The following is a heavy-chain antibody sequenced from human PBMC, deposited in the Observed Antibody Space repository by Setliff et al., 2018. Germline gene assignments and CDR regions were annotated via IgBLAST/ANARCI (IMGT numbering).Heavy chain of an antibody. CDR3: ARDGGSSWYEGNWFDP. CDR2: INSDGSST. V-gene: IGHV3-74*01. CDR1: GFTFSSYW. Sequence: GGSLRLSCAASGFTFSSYWMHWVRQAPGKGLVWVSRINSDGSSTSYADSVKGRFTISRDNANNTLYLQMNSLRAEDTAVYYCARDGGSSWYEGNWFDPWGQGTLVTVSS. D-gene: IGHD6-13*01. J-gene: IGHJ5*02.